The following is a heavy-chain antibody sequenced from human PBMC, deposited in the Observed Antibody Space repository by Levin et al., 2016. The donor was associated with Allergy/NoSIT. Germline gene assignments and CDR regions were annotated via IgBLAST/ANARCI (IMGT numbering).Heavy chain of an antibody. V-gene: IGHV3-74*01. Sequence: GGSLRLSCAASGITFSNHWLHWVRQAPGKGLVWVSRINSDGRSTNYADSVKGRFTISRDNSKNMLFLQMDRLTAEDTAVYYCASSAGGLLYYSYYNLDVWGQGTTVAVSS. D-gene: IGHD2/OR15-2a*01. CDR3: ASSAGGLLYYSYYNLDV. J-gene: IGHJ6*02. CDR2: INSDGRST. CDR1: GITFSNHW.